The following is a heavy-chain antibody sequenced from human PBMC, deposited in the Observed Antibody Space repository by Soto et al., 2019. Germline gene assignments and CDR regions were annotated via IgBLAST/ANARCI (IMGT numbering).Heavy chain of an antibody. J-gene: IGHJ6*02. CDR1: GGIFSDYA. Sequence: QVQLVQSGAEMRKPGSSLRVSCKASGGIFSDYAFSWVRQAPGQGLEWMGGIVPRFGSPNYAQKFGGRVTSTADTSTSTVYMEMSSLRFDDTAVYFCARDRIQLRLGKYSFNGMDVWGQGTTITVSS. CDR2: IVPRFGSP. D-gene: IGHD5-18*01. CDR3: ARDRIQLRLGKYSFNGMDV. V-gene: IGHV1-69*06.